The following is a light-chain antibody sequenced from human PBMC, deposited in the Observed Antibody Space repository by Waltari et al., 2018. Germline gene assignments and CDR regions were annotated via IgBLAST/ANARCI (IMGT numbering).Light chain of an antibody. CDR2: GDT. CDR1: SSNIGSDFD. V-gene: IGLV1-40*01. CDR3: QSCDRGLGGWV. J-gene: IGLJ3*02. Sequence: QSVLTQPPSVSGAPGQRVTISCTGRSSNIGSDFDVHWYRQLPGAAPTLFIYGDTNRPSGVPARFSRSKSAAAAALASTGLRAEDEADYYFQSCDRGLGGWVFGGGTKLTVL.